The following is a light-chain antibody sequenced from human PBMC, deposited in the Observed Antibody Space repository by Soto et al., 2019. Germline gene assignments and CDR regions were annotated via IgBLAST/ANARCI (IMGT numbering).Light chain of an antibody. V-gene: IGKV1-5*01. Sequence: DIQMTQSPSTLSASVGDRVTITCRASQSISSWLAWYQQKPGKAPKLLIYDASSLESGVPSRFSGSGSGTEFTLTISSLQPADFATYYCQKYNSFWKLVQGTXV. CDR1: QSISSW. CDR2: DAS. CDR3: QKYNSFWK. J-gene: IGKJ1*01.